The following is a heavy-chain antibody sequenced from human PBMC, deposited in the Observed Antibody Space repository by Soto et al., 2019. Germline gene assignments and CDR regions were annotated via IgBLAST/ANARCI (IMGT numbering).Heavy chain of an antibody. CDR3: ARAPYYDFWSGYSDTNWFDP. V-gene: IGHV1-8*01. CDR2: MNPNSGNT. D-gene: IGHD3-3*01. Sequence: QVQLVQSGAEVKKPGASVKVSCKASGYTFTSYDINWVRQATGQGLEWMGWMNPNSGNTGYAQKFQGRVNMTRNTSISTAYMELSSLRSEDTAVYYCARAPYYDFWSGYSDTNWFDPWGQGTLVTVSS. J-gene: IGHJ5*02. CDR1: GYTFTSYD.